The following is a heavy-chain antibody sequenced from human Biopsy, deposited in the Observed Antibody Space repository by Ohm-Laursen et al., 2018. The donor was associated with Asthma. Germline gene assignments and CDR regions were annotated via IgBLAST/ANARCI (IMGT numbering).Heavy chain of an antibody. J-gene: IGHJ4*02. D-gene: IGHD3-22*01. V-gene: IGHV4-39*01. CDR3: VRHQYSSSWSTFDY. CDR2: MYHSGSP. CDR1: GGSIASSSYY. Sequence: TLSLSCTVSGGSIASSSYYWGWIRQPPGKGMEWIGSMYHSGSPYYHPSLKSRATISVDTSKNQLSLKMSSVTAADTAVYFCVRHQYSSSWSTFDYWGQGALVTVSS.